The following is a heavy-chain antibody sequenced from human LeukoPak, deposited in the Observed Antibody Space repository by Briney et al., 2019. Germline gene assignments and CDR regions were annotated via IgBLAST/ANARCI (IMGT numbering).Heavy chain of an antibody. D-gene: IGHD2-15*01. CDR3: AKYGLGYCSGGSCYFDY. V-gene: IGHV3-23*01. J-gene: IGHJ4*02. Sequence: TGGSLRLSCAASGFTVSSNYMSWVRQAPGKGLEWVSAIIGGGGTTYYADSVKGRFIISRDNSKNTLYLQMNSLRAEDTAVYYCAKYGLGYCSGGSCYFDYWGQGTLVTVSS. CDR2: IIGGGGTT. CDR1: GFTVSSNY.